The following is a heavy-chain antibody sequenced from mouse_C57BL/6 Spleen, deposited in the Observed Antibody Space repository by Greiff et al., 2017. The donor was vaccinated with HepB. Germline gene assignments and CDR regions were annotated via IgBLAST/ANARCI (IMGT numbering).Heavy chain of an antibody. Sequence: ESGPGLVKPSQSLSLTCSVTGYSITSGYYWNWIRQFPGNKLEWMGYISYDGSNNYNPSLKNRISITRDTSKNQFFLKLNSVTTEDTATYYCARGGLPTDYWGQGTTLTVSS. CDR3: ARGGLPTDY. CDR1: GYSITSGYY. J-gene: IGHJ2*01. CDR2: ISYDGSN. V-gene: IGHV3-6*01. D-gene: IGHD2-10*01.